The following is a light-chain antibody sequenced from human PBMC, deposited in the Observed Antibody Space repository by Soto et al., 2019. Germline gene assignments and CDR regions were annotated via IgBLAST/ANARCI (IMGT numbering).Light chain of an antibody. Sequence: DIVMTQSPLSLPVTPGEPASISCRSSQSLLHSNGKAYLYWYVLRPLQAPQLLIYEVSKRFSGVPDRFSGSGSGTDFTLKISRVEAEDVGIYYCMQTIEFPLTFGGGTKVDI. CDR2: EVS. J-gene: IGKJ4*01. V-gene: IGKV2D-29*01. CDR3: MQTIEFPLT. CDR1: QSLLHSNGKAY.